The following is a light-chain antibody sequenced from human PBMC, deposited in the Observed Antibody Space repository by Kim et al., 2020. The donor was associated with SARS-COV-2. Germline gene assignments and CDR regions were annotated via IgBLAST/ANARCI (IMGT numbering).Light chain of an antibody. CDR1: QSVGSTY. CDR3: QQYGSSPRS. V-gene: IGKV3-20*01. CDR2: GAS. J-gene: IGKJ3*01. Sequence: SPGERATPSCRASQSVGSTYLAWYQQKPGQAPSLLIYGASSRATGIPDRCSGSGSGTDFILTISRLEPDDFAVYYCQQYGSSPRSFGPGTKVDIK.